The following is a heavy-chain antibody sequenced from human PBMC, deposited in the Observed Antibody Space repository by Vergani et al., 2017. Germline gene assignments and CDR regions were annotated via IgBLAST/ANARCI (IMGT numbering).Heavy chain of an antibody. D-gene: IGHD6-19*01. Sequence: EVQLVESGGGLVQPGGSLRLSCAASGFTVSSNYMSWVRKAPGKGLEWVSVIYSGGSTYCADSVKGRFTISRDNSKNTLYLQMNSLRAEGTAVYYCARDLFRQWLARGGWFDPWGQGTLVTASS. J-gene: IGHJ5*02. V-gene: IGHV3-66*02. CDR1: GFTVSSNY. CDR3: ARDLFRQWLARGGWFDP. CDR2: IYSGGST.